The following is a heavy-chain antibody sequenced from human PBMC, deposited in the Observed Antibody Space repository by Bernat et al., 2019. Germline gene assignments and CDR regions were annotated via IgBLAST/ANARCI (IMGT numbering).Heavy chain of an antibody. V-gene: IGHV3-11*05. J-gene: IGHJ6*03. CDR1: GFTFSDYY. CDR3: GRGTSASSPYMDV. CDR2: ISSSSSYT. Sequence: QVQLVESGGGVVKPGGSLRLSCAASGFTFSDYYMSWIRQAPGKGLDWVSYISSSSSYTNYADSVKGRFTISRDNAKNSLYLQMNSLRAEDTAVYYWGRGTSASSPYMDVWGKGTTVTVSS. D-gene: IGHD1-26*01.